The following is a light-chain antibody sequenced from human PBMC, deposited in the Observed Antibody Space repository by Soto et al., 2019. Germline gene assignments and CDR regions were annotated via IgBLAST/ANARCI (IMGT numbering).Light chain of an antibody. J-gene: IGKJ1*01. CDR2: DAS. V-gene: IGKV3-11*01. Sequence: EIVLTQPPATLSLSAVERTTLSCRASQSVSSYLAWYQQKPGQAPRLLIYDASNRATGIPARFSGSGSGTDFALTISSLEPEDFAVYYCQQRSNWPRTFGQGTKVDI. CDR3: QQRSNWPRT. CDR1: QSVSSY.